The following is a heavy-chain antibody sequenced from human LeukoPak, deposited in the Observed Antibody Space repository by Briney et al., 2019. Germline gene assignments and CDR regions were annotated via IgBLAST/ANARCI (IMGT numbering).Heavy chain of an antibody. Sequence: GGSLRLSCAASGFTFRSYWMSWVRQAPGKGLEWVANIKQDGSEKYYVDSVKGRFTISRDNAKSSLYLQMNSLRGEDTAVYYCARDGWPFDYWGQGTLVTVSS. J-gene: IGHJ4*02. CDR3: ARDGWPFDY. D-gene: IGHD6-19*01. CDR1: GFTFRSYW. CDR2: IKQDGSEK. V-gene: IGHV3-7*04.